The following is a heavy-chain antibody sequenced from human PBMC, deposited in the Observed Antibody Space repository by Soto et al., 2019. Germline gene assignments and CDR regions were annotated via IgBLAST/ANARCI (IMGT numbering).Heavy chain of an antibody. CDR2: SIPIFGTA. CDR1: GGTFSSYA. V-gene: IGHV1-69*01. Sequence: QVQLVQSGAEVKKPGSSVKVSCKASGGTFSSYAISWVRQAPGQGLEWMGGSIPIFGTANYAQKFQGRVTITADESTSTAYMELSSLRSEDTAVYYCASCGYSYGWDAFDIWGQGTMVTVSS. D-gene: IGHD5-18*01. CDR3: ASCGYSYGWDAFDI. J-gene: IGHJ3*02.